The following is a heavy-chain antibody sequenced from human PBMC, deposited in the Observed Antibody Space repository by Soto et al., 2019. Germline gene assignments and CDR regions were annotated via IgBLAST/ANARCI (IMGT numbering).Heavy chain of an antibody. V-gene: IGHV4-34*01. Sequence: PXETLSLTCAVYGGSFSGYYWSWIRQPPGKGLEWIGEINHSGSTNYNPSLKSRVTISVDTSKNQFSLKLSSVTAADTAVYYCARGREAVAGSYYFDYWGQGTLVTVSS. J-gene: IGHJ4*02. CDR3: ARGREAVAGSYYFDY. CDR2: INHSGST. D-gene: IGHD6-19*01. CDR1: GGSFSGYY.